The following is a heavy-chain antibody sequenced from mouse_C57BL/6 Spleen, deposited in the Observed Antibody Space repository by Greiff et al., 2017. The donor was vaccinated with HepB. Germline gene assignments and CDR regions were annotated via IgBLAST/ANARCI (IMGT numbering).Heavy chain of an antibody. D-gene: IGHD1-1*01. CDR3: ARNRDYGSSYYFDY. Sequence: VNLVESGPGLVAPSQSLSITCTVSGFSLTSYAISWVRQPPGKGLEWLGVIWTGGGTNYNSALKSRLSISKDNSKSQVFLKMNSLQTDDTARYYYARNRDYGSSYYFDYWGQGTTLTVSS. CDR2: IWTGGGT. V-gene: IGHV2-9-1*01. CDR1: GFSLTSYA. J-gene: IGHJ2*01.